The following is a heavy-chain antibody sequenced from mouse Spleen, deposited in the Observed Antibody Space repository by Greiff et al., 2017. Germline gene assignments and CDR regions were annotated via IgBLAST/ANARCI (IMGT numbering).Heavy chain of an antibody. D-gene: IGHD2-3*01. V-gene: IGHV2-9*02. CDR3: ARDRDYDGYYDFDY. J-gene: IGHJ2*01. Sequence: VKLMESGPGLVAPSQSLSITCTVSGFSLTSYGVHWVRQPPGKGLEWLGVIWAGGSTNYNSALMSRLSISKDNSKSQVFLKMNSLQTDDTAMYYCARDRDYDGYYDFDYWGQGTTLTVSS. CDR2: IWAGGST. CDR1: GFSLTSYG.